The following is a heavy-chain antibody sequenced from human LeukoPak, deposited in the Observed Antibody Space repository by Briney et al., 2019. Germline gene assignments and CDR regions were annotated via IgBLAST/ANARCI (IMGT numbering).Heavy chain of an antibody. V-gene: IGHV3-48*01. CDR1: GFTFSSYS. D-gene: IGHD1-26*01. CDR3: ARDRSGSYGGGDY. Sequence: GGSLRLSCAASGFTFSSYSMNWVRQAPGKGLGWVSYISSSSSTIYYADSVKGRFTISRDNAKNSLYLQMNSLRAEDTAVYYCARDRSGSYGGGDYWGQGTLVTVSS. CDR2: ISSSSSTI. J-gene: IGHJ4*02.